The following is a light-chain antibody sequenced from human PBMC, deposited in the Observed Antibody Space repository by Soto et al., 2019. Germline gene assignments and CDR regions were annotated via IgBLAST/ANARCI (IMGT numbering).Light chain of an antibody. V-gene: IGLV1-40*01. CDR2: DNT. J-gene: IGLJ1*01. Sequence: QSVLTQPPSVSGTPGQRVTISCTGSSSNIASYSVHRYQQLPGGAPKLLIFDNTNRPSGVPDRFSGSKSGTSASLAITGLQAEDEADYYCQSYDNSLTDYYVFGTGTKVTVL. CDR3: QSYDNSLTDYYV. CDR1: SSNIASYS.